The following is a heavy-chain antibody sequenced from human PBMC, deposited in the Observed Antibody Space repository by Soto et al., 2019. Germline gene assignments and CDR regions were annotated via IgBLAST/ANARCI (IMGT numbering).Heavy chain of an antibody. J-gene: IGHJ6*02. D-gene: IGHD2-15*01. CDR2: IYSNGST. Sequence: EVQLVESGGDLIQPGGSLRLSCAASGFTVISNYMSWVRQAPGKGLEWVSFIYSNGSTYYADSVKGRFSISRDNSNNMVYLQMDSLRAEDTAVYYCARGGQVRGGLDVWGQGTTVTVSS. CDR1: GFTVISNY. CDR3: ARGGQVRGGLDV. V-gene: IGHV3-53*01.